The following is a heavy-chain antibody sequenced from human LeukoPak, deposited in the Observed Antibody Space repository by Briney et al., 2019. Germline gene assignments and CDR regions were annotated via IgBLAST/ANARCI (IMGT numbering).Heavy chain of an antibody. V-gene: IGHV3-30*18. J-gene: IGHJ4*02. D-gene: IGHD3-10*01. CDR2: ISYDGSNK. CDR3: AKDRAYGSESYDY. Sequence: GGSLRLSCAASEFTFSSYAMHWVRQAPGKGLEWVAVISYDGSNKYYADSVKGRFTISRDNSKNTLYLQMNSLRAEDTAVYYCAKDRAYGSESYDYRGQGTLVTVSS. CDR1: EFTFSSYA.